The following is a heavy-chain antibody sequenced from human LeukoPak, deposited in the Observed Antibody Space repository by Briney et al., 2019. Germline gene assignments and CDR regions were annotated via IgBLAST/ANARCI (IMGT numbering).Heavy chain of an antibody. CDR1: RYTFTGYY. CDR2: INPNSGGT. D-gene: IGHD6-13*01. J-gene: IGHJ4*02. Sequence: ASVKVSCKASRYTFTGYYMHWVRQAPGQGLEWMGWINPNSGGTNYAQKFQGRVTMTRDTSISTAYMELSRLRSDDTAVYCCARVRAAVSFRDYWGQGTLVTASS. CDR3: ARVRAAVSFRDY. V-gene: IGHV1-2*02.